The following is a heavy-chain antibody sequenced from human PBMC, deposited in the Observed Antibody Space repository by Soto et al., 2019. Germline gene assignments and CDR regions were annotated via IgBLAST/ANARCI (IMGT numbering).Heavy chain of an antibody. CDR1: GGTFSSYA. Sequence: SVKVSCQASGGTFSSYAISWVRQAPVQGLEWMGGIIPIFGTANYAQKFQGRVTITADESTSTAYMELSSLRSEDTAVYYCARDKVGTIFGVVLYMDVWGQGTTVTVSS. CDR2: IIPIFGTA. CDR3: ARDKVGTIFGVVLYMDV. V-gene: IGHV1-69*01. J-gene: IGHJ6*02. D-gene: IGHD3-3*01.